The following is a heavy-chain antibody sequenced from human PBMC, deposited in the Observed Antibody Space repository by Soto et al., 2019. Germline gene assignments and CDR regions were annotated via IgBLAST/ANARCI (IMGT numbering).Heavy chain of an antibody. Sequence: QVQLQQWGAGLLKPSETLSLTCAVYGGSFSGDYWSWIRQPPGKGLEWIGEINHSGSTNYNPFLKSRVTISVDTSKNQFSLKLSSVTAAHTAVYYCARRRSGWPFDYWGQGTLVTVSS. J-gene: IGHJ4*02. CDR3: ARRRSGWPFDY. CDR2: INHSGST. V-gene: IGHV4-34*01. CDR1: GGSFSGDY. D-gene: IGHD6-19*01.